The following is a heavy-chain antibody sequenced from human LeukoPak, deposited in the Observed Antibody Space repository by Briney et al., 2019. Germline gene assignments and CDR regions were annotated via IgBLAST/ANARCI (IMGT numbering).Heavy chain of an antibody. CDR3: ARVLSYFGSGSYPAY. CDR2: VSPDGRRT. D-gene: IGHD3-10*01. J-gene: IGHJ4*02. CDR1: GFTFTSYW. V-gene: IGHV3-74*01. Sequence: GGSLRLSCAASGFTFTSYWMHWVRQVPGKGLVWIAHVSPDGRRTDYADSVKGRSTVSRDNTNHILYLQMNSLTADDTAVYYCARVLSYFGSGSYPAYWGQGTLVTVSS.